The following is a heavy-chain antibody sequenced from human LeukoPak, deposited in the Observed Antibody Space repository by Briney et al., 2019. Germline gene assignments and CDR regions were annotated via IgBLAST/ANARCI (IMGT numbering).Heavy chain of an antibody. D-gene: IGHD3-16*01. V-gene: IGHV1-2*02. CDR3: ARDHSPFVGAYYLDS. Sequence: SVKVSCKASGYTFTGYYIHWVRLAPGQGLEWMGWINPNSGDTNYEQKFQARVTMTTDTSISTAYMELSSLRSDDTAVYSCARDHSPFVGAYYLDSWGQGTLVTVSS. CDR1: GYTFTGYY. J-gene: IGHJ4*02. CDR2: INPNSGDT.